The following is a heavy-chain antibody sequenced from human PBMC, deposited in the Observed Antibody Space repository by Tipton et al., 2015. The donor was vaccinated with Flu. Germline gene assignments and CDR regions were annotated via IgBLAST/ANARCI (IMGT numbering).Heavy chain of an antibody. Sequence: TLSLTCGVSGYSVGSGYFWGWMRQPPGKGLEWIGSMYYSGTSYSSPSLRSRVTLSMDTSKNEFSLTLRAVTAADTATYFCARDSGLYYAGSGYIFDAFDIWGQGAMFTGSS. V-gene: IGHV4-38-2*02. CDR3: ARDSGLYYAGSGYIFDAFDI. J-gene: IGHJ3*02. CDR2: MYYSGTS. D-gene: IGHD3-22*01. CDR1: GYSVGSGYF.